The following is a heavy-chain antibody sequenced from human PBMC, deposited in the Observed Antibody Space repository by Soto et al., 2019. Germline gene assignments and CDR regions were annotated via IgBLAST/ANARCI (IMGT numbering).Heavy chain of an antibody. J-gene: IGHJ5*02. V-gene: IGHV3-72*01. Sequence: EEQLAESGGGLIQRGGSLRLSCAGSGSSFNDHYIDWVRQAPGKGLEWIGQIRNKDRGYTTEYAASVRDRFTISRDDSSTSLYLHMTSLKTDDTTVYYCSDLGTWFVHWGQGTLVTVSS. CDR1: GSSFNDHY. CDR2: IRNKDRGYTT. CDR3: SDLGTWFVH.